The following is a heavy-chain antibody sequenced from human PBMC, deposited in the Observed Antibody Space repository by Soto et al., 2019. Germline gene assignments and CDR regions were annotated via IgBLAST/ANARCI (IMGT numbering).Heavy chain of an antibody. CDR1: GFTFSSYG. CDR2: ISYDGSNK. V-gene: IGHV3-30*18. CDR3: AKAISPYSGSYFEYFQH. J-gene: IGHJ1*01. Sequence: GSLRLSCAASGFTFSSYGMHWVRQAPGKGLEWVAVISYDGSNKYYADSVKGRFTISRDNSKNTLYLQMNSLRAEDTAVYYCAKAISPYSGSYFEYFQHWGQGTLVTVSS. D-gene: IGHD1-26*01.